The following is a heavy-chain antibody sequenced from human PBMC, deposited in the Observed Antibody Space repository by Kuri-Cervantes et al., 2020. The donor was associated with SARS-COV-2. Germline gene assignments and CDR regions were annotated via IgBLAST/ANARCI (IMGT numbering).Heavy chain of an antibody. J-gene: IGHJ5*02. CDR1: GGSISSYY. D-gene: IGHD6-19*01. V-gene: IGHV4-4*07. CDR3: ARDRGSGWYYWFDP. CDR2: NYTSGST. Sequence: SETLSLSCTVSGGSISSYYWSWIRQPAGKGLEWIGRNYTSGSTNSNPSLKSRLTMSVDTSKNQFSLKLISVTAADTAVYYCARDRGSGWYYWFDPCEQGTRITVYS.